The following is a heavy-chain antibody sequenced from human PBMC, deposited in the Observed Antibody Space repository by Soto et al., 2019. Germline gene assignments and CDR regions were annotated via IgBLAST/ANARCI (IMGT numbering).Heavy chain of an antibody. CDR1: GFTFSSYG. D-gene: IGHD3-22*01. J-gene: IGHJ3*02. Sequence: PGGSLRLSCAASGFTFSSYGMHWVRQAPGKGLEWVAVISYDGSNKYYADSVKGRFTISRDNSKNTLYLQMNSLRAEDTAVYYCAKRHYDSSGWAPDAFDIWDQETMVTISS. CDR3: AKRHYDSSGWAPDAFDI. V-gene: IGHV3-30*18. CDR2: ISYDGSNK.